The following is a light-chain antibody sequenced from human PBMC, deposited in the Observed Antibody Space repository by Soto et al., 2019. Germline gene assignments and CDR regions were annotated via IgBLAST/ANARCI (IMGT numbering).Light chain of an antibody. V-gene: IGLV2-14*03. CDR2: DVG. Sequence: QSALTQPASVSGSPGQSITISCTGTNSDVGAYSYVSWYQQYPGKAPKLLIYDVGARPSGISDRFSGSKSGNTASLTISGLQAEDEADYYCSSYTAFTTYVFXSGTKVTVL. CDR1: NSDVGAYSY. J-gene: IGLJ1*01. CDR3: SSYTAFTTYV.